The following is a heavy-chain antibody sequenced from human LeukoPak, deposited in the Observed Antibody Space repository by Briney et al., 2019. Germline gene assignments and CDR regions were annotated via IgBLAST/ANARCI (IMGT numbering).Heavy chain of an antibody. CDR1: GFTFSSYE. D-gene: IGHD3-10*01. J-gene: IGHJ4*02. V-gene: IGHV3-48*03. Sequence: DPGGSLRLSCAASGFTFSSYEMNWVRQAPGKGLEWVSYISSSGSTIYYADSVKGRFTISRDNAKNSLYLQMNSLRAEDTAVYYCARDPGSIWGFGLYYFDYWGQGTLVTVSS. CDR3: ARDPGSIWGFGLYYFDY. CDR2: ISSSGSTI.